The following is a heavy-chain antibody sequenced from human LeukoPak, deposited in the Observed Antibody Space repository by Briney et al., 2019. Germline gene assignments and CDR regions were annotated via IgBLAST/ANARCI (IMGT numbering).Heavy chain of an antibody. CDR2: IYYSGST. V-gene: IGHV4-31*11. J-gene: IGHJ2*01. CDR1: GGSFSGYY. CDR3: ARGTGDHRWKRYWYFDL. D-gene: IGHD7-27*01. Sequence: SETLSLTCAVYGGSFSGYYWSWIRQHPGKGLEWIGYIYYSGSTYYNPSLKSRVTISVDTSKNQFSLKLSSVTAADTAVYYCARGTGDHRWKRYWYFDLWGRGTLVTVSS.